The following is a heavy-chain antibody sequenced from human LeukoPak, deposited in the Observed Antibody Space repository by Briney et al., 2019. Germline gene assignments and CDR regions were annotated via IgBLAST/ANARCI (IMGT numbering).Heavy chain of an antibody. CDR3: ARAPKDYDILTGYYRGGDYFDY. Sequence: SVKVSCKASGGTFSSYAISWVRQAPGQGLEWMGGIIPIFGTANYAQKFQGRVTIAADESTSTAYMELSSLRSEDTAVYYCARAPKDYDILTGYYRGGDYFDYWGQGTLVTVSS. J-gene: IGHJ4*02. V-gene: IGHV1-69*01. CDR1: GGTFSSYA. D-gene: IGHD3-9*01. CDR2: IIPIFGTA.